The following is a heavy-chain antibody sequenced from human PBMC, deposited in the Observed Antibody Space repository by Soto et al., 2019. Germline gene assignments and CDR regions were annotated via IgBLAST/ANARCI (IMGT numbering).Heavy chain of an antibody. V-gene: IGHV3-33*01. CDR2: IWYDGSNK. CDR1: GFTFSSYG. D-gene: IGHD5-12*01. J-gene: IGHJ4*02. CDR3: ARDVGLRLEPYYFDY. Sequence: PGGSQRLSCAASGFTFSSYGVHWVRQAPGKGLEWVAVIWYDGSNKYYADSVKGRFTISRDNSKNTLYLQMNSLRAEDTAVYYCARDVGLRLEPYYFDYWGQGTLVTVSS.